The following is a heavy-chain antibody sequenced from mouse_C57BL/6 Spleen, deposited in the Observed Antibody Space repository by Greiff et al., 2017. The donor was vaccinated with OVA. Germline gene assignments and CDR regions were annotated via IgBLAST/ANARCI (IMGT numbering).Heavy chain of an antibody. CDR1: GYSITSGYY. V-gene: IGHV3-6*01. Sequence: EVQLQESGPGLVKPSQSLSLTCSVTGYSITSGYYWHWIRQFPGNKLEWMGYIGYDGSNNYNPSLKNRISITRDTSKNQFFLKLNSVTTEDTATYYCARDSVAGAMDYWCQGTSVTVSS. CDR2: IGYDGSN. J-gene: IGHJ4*01. CDR3: ARDSVAGAMDY.